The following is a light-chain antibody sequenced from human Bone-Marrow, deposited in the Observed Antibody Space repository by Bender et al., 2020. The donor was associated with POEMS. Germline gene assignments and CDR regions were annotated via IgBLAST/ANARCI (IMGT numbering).Light chain of an antibody. Sequence: QSALTQPPSASGSPGQSVTISCTGTSSDVGGYNYVSWYQQHPGKAPKLMISEGSKRPSGVSSRFSGSKSGNTASLTISGLQADDEADFYCCSYTITNTWVFGGGTKLTVL. CDR3: CSYTITNTWV. CDR1: SSDVGGYNY. V-gene: IGLV2-14*01. CDR2: EGS. J-gene: IGLJ3*02.